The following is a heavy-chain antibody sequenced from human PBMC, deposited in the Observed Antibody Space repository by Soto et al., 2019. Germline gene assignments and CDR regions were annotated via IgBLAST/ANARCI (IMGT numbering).Heavy chain of an antibody. D-gene: IGHD1-1*01. Sequence: QVQLVESGGGVVQPGRSLRLSCAASGFTFSSYGMHWVRQAPGKGLEWVAVISYDGSNKYYADSVKGRFTISRDNSKNTLYLQMNSLRAEDTAVYYCVKSGVRRGLEPWWYFDLWGRGTLVTVSS. CDR1: GFTFSSYG. CDR3: VKSGVRRGLEPWWYFDL. J-gene: IGHJ2*01. V-gene: IGHV3-30*18. CDR2: ISYDGSNK.